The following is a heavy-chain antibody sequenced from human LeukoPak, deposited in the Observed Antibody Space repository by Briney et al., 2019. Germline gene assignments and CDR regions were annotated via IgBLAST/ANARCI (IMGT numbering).Heavy chain of an antibody. CDR2: ISANGGNT. V-gene: IGHV3-23*01. Sequence: GGSLRLSCAASGFTFSSYVMSWVRQAPGKGLEWVSGISANGGNTYYADSVKGRFTISRDNSKSTLYVQMNNLRAEDTAVYYCAKSVVIPAAPDGVFDIWGQGTKVTVSS. J-gene: IGHJ3*02. D-gene: IGHD2-2*01. CDR1: GFTFSSYV. CDR3: AKSVVIPAAPDGVFDI.